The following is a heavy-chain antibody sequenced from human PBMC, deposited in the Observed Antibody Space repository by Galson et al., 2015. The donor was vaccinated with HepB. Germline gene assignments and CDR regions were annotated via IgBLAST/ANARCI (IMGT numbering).Heavy chain of an antibody. Sequence: SLRLSCAASGFTFSSYAMHWVRQAPGKGLEYVSAISSNGGSTYYADSVKGRFTISRDNSKNTLYLQMSSLRAEDTAVYYCVKDYPPTPDFWSGLFDYWGQGTLVTVSS. D-gene: IGHD3-3*01. V-gene: IGHV3-64D*06. J-gene: IGHJ4*02. CDR2: ISSNGGST. CDR3: VKDYPPTPDFWSGLFDY. CDR1: GFTFSSYA.